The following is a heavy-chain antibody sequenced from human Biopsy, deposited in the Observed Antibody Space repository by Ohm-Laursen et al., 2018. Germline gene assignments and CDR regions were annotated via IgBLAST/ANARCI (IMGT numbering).Heavy chain of an antibody. J-gene: IGHJ3*01. V-gene: IGHV4-59*08. CDR2: IYYRGNT. Sequence: SDTPSLTCTVSGDSITSYFWNWIRQAPGKGLEWIGNIYYRGNTNYSPSLKSRATISLNSSKNHFSLNLNSVTATDTAVYYCARRLPLRGFAFDVWGQGTVVTVS. CDR3: ARRLPLRGFAFDV. CDR1: GDSITSYF. D-gene: IGHD3-10*01.